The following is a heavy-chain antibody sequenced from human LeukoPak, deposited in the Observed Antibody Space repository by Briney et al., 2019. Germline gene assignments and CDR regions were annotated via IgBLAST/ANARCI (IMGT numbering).Heavy chain of an antibody. J-gene: IGHJ4*02. V-gene: IGHV1-69*13. CDR3: ARGLGIQLWAPLDY. Sequence: PVKVSCKASGGTFSSYAISWVRQAPGQGLEWMGGIIPIFGTTKYAQKFQGRVTITADESTSTAYMELSSLRSEDTAVYYCARGLGIQLWAPLDYWGQGTLVTVSS. D-gene: IGHD5-18*01. CDR2: IIPIFGTT. CDR1: GGTFSSYA.